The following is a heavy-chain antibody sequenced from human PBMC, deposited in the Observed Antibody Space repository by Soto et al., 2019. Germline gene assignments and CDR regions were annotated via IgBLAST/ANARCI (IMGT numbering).Heavy chain of an antibody. D-gene: IGHD5-18*01. CDR2: IIPMFGTA. CDR1: GGTFSTYA. CDR3: ASGIQLWLRRINNGYSG. Sequence: ASVKVSCKAPGGTFSTYAISWVRQAPGQGFEWMGGIIPMFGTANYAQRFQDRVTITADESTNTVYMELSSLRSEDTAVYFCASGIQLWLRRINNGYSGWGQGTLVTVSS. V-gene: IGHV1-69*13. J-gene: IGHJ4*02.